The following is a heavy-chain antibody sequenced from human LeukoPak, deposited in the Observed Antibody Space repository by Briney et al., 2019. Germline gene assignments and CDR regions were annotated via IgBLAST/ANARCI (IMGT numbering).Heavy chain of an antibody. CDR3: ARDTGYISGWYFDH. Sequence: GGSLRLSCAASGFTFGSFGMNWVRQAPGKGLEWVSYISSSSSPIHYADSVKGGFTISRDNAKNSVYLQMDNLRDEDTAVYYCARDTGYISGWYFDHWGQGTLVTVSS. J-gene: IGHJ4*02. V-gene: IGHV3-48*02. D-gene: IGHD6-25*01. CDR1: GFTFGSFG. CDR2: ISSSSSPI.